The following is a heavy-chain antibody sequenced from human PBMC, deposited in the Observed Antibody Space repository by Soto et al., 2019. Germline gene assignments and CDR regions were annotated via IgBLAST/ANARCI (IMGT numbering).Heavy chain of an antibody. CDR2: ITWHSGTI. CDR3: AKEMITFGDFNYYYMDV. CDR1: GFTFDHYT. V-gene: IGHV3-9*01. D-gene: IGHD3-16*01. J-gene: IGHJ6*03. Sequence: DVQLVESGGGLVQPGRSLRLSCAASGFTFDHYTMHWVRQAPGKGLEWVSSITWHSGTIGYADSVKGRFTISRDNAKNSLYLQMNSLRGEDTALYYCAKEMITFGDFNYYYMDVWGKGTTVTVSS.